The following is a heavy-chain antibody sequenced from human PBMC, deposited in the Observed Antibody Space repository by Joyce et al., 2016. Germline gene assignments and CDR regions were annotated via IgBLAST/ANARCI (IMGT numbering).Heavy chain of an antibody. CDR1: GFTFDDYA. CDR3: AKDVAGNAVAGTLDY. V-gene: IGHV3-9*01. D-gene: IGHD6-19*01. Sequence: EVQLVESGGGLVQPGRSLRLSCAASGFTFDDYAMNWVRQGPVKGREWVSGISWNSGNIGYAETVKGRFTISRDNAKNSLYLQMNSLRAEDTALYYCAKDVAGNAVAGTLDYWGQGILVTVSS. J-gene: IGHJ4*02. CDR2: ISWNSGNI.